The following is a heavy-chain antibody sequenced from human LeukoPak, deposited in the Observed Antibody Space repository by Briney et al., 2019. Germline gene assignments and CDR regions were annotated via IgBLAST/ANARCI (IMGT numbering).Heavy chain of an antibody. CDR1: GFTLSSYG. CDR2: IWYDGSNK. V-gene: IGHV3-33*01. Sequence: GRSLRLSCAASGFTLSSYGMHWVRQAPGKGLEWVAVIWYDGSNKYYADSVKGRFTISRDNSKSTLYLQMNSLRAEDTAVYYCARNNGRLGELSSYYFDYWSQGTLVTVSS. J-gene: IGHJ4*02. CDR3: ARNNGRLGELSSYYFDY. D-gene: IGHD3-16*02.